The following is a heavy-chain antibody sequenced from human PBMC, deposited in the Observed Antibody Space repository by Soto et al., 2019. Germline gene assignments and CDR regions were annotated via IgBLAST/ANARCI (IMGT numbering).Heavy chain of an antibody. J-gene: IGHJ4*02. D-gene: IGHD5-18*01. V-gene: IGHV3-73*02. Sequence: EVQLVESGGGLVQPGGSLKLSCVGAGFTFSGSAIQWVRQASGKGPEWVGHIRNRGNTYATAYAASLKGRVAISIDDSKSTAYLEMNSLRIESSALYYGTRGRDNYGYSYDFWGQGTLVTVAS. CDR3: TRGRDNYGYSYDF. CDR1: GFTFSGSA. CDR2: IRNRGNTYAT.